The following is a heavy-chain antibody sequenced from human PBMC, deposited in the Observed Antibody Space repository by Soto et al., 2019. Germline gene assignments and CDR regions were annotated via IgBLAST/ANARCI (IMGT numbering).Heavy chain of an antibody. CDR1: GYTFTGYY. CDR3: ARGIGVDYYYYYGMDV. CDR2: INPNSGGT. D-gene: IGHD2-15*01. V-gene: IGHV1-2*04. J-gene: IGHJ6*02. Sequence: TSVKVSCKASGYTFTGYYMHWVRQAPGQGLEWMGWINPNSGGTNYAQKFQGWVTMTRDTSISTAYMELSRLRSDDTAVYYCARGIGVDYYYYYGMDVWGQGTTVTVSS.